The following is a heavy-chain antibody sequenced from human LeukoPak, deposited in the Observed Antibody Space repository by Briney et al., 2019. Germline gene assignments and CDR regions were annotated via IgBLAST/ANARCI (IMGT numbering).Heavy chain of an antibody. CDR1: GFTFSSYW. D-gene: IGHD3-22*01. CDR2: IKQDGSEK. Sequence: GGSLRLSCAASGFTFSSYWMSWVRQAPGKGLQWVANIKQDGSEKYYVDSVKGRFTISRDNAKNSLYLQMNSLRAEDTAVYYCARGDYYDSSGYFNDAFDIWGQGTMVTVSP. J-gene: IGHJ3*02. V-gene: IGHV3-7*01. CDR3: ARGDYYDSSGYFNDAFDI.